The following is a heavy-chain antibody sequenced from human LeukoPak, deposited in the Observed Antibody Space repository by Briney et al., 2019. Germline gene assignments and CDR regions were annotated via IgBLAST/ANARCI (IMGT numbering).Heavy chain of an antibody. Sequence: PSETLSLTCTVSGGSISSYYWSWIRQPAGKGLEWIGRIYTSGSTNYNPSLKSRVTMSVDTSKNQFSLKLSSVTAADTAVYYCARDLVGATDSRFDPWGQGTLVTVSS. D-gene: IGHD2-2*01. CDR1: GGSISSYY. V-gene: IGHV4-4*07. CDR2: IYTSGST. CDR3: ARDLVGATDSRFDP. J-gene: IGHJ5*02.